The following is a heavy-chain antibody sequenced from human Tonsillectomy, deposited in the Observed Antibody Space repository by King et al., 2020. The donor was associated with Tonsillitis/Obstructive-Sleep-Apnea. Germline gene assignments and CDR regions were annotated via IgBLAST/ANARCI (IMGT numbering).Heavy chain of an antibody. CDR2: INPSSGST. Sequence: QLVQSGAEVKKPGASVKVSCKASGYTFSRNYLHWVLQAPGQGLDWMGIINPSSGSTTYAQKFQGRVTMTSDTSTSTVNMELSSLRSEDTAVYYCVRDDKDGRYFDYWGQGSLVTVSS. D-gene: IGHD2-15*01. J-gene: IGHJ4*02. CDR1: GYTFSRNY. V-gene: IGHV1-46*01. CDR3: VRDDKDGRYFDY.